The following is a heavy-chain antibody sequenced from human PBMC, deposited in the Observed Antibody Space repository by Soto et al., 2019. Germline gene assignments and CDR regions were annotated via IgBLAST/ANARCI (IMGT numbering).Heavy chain of an antibody. CDR1: GGTFSSYA. CDR3: VRGGGTFGGVIVAEDWFDP. V-gene: IGHV1-69*01. Sequence: QVQLVQSGAEVKKPGSSVKVSCKASGGTFSSYAISWVRQAPGQGLEWMGGIIPIFGTANYAQKFQGRVTITADDSTSTAYMELSSLRSEDTAVYYCVRGGGTFGGVIVAEDWFDPWGQGTLVTVSS. D-gene: IGHD3-16*02. J-gene: IGHJ5*02. CDR2: IIPIFGTA.